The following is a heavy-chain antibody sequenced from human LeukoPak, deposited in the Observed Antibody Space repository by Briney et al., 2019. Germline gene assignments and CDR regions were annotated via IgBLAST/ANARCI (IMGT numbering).Heavy chain of an antibody. CDR1: GGTFSSYA. CDR3: ASSGVLVVPAAIQPYNWFDP. V-gene: IGHV1-69*13. D-gene: IGHD2-2*01. Sequence: SVKVSCKASGGTFSSYAISWVRQAPGQGLEWMGGTIPIFGTANYAQKFQGRVTITADESTSTAYMELSSLRSEDTAVYYCASSGVLVVPAAIQPYNWFDPWGQGTLVTVSS. CDR2: TIPIFGTA. J-gene: IGHJ5*02.